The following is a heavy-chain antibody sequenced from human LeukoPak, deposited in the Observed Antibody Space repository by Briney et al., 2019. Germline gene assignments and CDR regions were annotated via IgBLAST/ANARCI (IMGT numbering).Heavy chain of an antibody. CDR3: ARELFGSGSCPDY. Sequence: GTSLRLTCTAPGLTFSSYAIHWIRQAPGKGLEWVALVWHDGSNRYYSEAVKGRFTISRDNSKNTVYLQINSLRAEDTAVYYCARELFGSGSCPDYWGQGTRVTVSS. V-gene: IGHV3-33*01. J-gene: IGHJ4*02. CDR2: VWHDGSNR. D-gene: IGHD3-10*01. CDR1: GLTFSSYA.